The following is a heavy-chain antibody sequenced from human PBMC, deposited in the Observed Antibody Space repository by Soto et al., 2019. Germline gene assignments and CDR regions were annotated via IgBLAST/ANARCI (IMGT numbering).Heavy chain of an antibody. CDR2: IWYDGSNK. CDR3: ARSGYYDSSGAFDY. CDR1: GFTFSSYG. J-gene: IGHJ4*02. V-gene: IGHV3-33*01. Sequence: GGSLRLSCAASGFTFSSYGMHWVRQAPGKGLEWVAVIWYDGSNKYYADSVKGRFTISRDNSENTLYLQMNSLRAEDTAVYYCARSGYYDSSGAFDYWGQGTLVTVSS. D-gene: IGHD3-22*01.